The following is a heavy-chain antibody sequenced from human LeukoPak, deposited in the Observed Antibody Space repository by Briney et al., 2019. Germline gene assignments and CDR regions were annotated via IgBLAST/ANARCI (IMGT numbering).Heavy chain of an antibody. CDR2: ISYDGSNK. CDR3: AKDPYSGSWLIDY. Sequence: GRSLRLSCAASGFTFSSYGMHWVRQAPGKGLEWVAVISYDGSNKYYADSVKGRFTISRDNSKNTLYLQMNSLRAEDTAVYYCAKDPYSGSWLIDYWGQGTLVTVSS. CDR1: GFTFSSYG. J-gene: IGHJ4*02. D-gene: IGHD6-13*01. V-gene: IGHV3-30*18.